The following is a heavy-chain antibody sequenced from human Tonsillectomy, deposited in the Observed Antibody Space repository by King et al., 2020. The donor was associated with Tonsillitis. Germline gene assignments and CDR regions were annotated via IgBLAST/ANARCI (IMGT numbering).Heavy chain of an antibody. V-gene: IGHV3-9*01. CDR3: AKAGALDNYTSWYYYGLDV. J-gene: IGHJ6*02. CDR2: ISWNSGSK. Sequence: VQLVESGGGLVQPGRSLRLSCVASGFTFDDYAMHWVRQAPGKGLEWVSGISWNSGSKGYADSVKGRFTISRDNAKNSLYLQMNSLRPEDTALYYCAKAGALDNYTSWYYYGLDVWGQGTTVTVSS. D-gene: IGHD4-11*01. CDR1: GFTFDDYA.